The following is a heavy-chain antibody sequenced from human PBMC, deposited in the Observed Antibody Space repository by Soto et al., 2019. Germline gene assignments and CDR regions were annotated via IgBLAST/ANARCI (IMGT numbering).Heavy chain of an antibody. J-gene: IGHJ6*03. Sequence: GGYLKLSCAASGFTFSSYWMTWVRQAPGKGLEWVANIKQDGTKKYYVDSVKGRFTISRDNAKNSLYLQMNSLRAEDTAVYYCAGDYYDFWSGYQYYYYYYYMDVWGKGTTVTVSS. CDR1: GFTFSSYW. V-gene: IGHV3-7*01. CDR2: IKQDGTKK. CDR3: AGDYYDFWSGYQYYYYYYYMDV. D-gene: IGHD3-3*01.